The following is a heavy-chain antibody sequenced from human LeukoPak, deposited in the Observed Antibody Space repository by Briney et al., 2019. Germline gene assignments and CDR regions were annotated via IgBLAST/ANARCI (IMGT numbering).Heavy chain of an antibody. CDR2: IIGVGGIT. J-gene: IGHJ4*02. CDR1: GFTFSSYA. Sequence: PGGSLRLSCAASGFTFSSYAMSWVRQAPGKGLEWVSAIIGVGGITYSADTVKGRFAISRDNSRNTLYMQMNSLRAEDTALYYCVKAPREYSSGFIDYWGEGTLVTVSS. D-gene: IGHD6-19*01. CDR3: VKAPREYSSGFIDY. V-gene: IGHV3-23*01.